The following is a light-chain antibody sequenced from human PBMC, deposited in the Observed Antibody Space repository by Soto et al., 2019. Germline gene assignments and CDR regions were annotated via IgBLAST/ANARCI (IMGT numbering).Light chain of an antibody. Sequence: DIQMTQSPSSLSASVGDRVTITCRASQSITAYLNWYQQKPGKALKLLIHVTSNLERGVASRFSGGGSGTDFSLTISSLPHEDFGNYYCQQTYSGRTFGQGTKVEIK. CDR1: QSITAY. V-gene: IGKV1-39*01. J-gene: IGKJ1*01. CDR3: QQTYSGRT. CDR2: VTS.